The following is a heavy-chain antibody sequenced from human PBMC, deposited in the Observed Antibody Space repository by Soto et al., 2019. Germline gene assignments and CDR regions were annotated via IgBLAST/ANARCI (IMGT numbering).Heavy chain of an antibody. V-gene: IGHV3-30*18. CDR3: AKVAHSSGTFDY. D-gene: IGHD3-3*02. J-gene: IGHJ4*02. CDR2: ISFDGSKK. Sequence: PGGSLRLSCAASGFIFSSYGMHWVRQAPGKGLEWVAVISFDGSKKYYADSVKGWFTISRDNSKNTLDLHMNSLRTEDTAVYYCAKVAHSSGTFDYWGQGTLVTVSS. CDR1: GFIFSSYG.